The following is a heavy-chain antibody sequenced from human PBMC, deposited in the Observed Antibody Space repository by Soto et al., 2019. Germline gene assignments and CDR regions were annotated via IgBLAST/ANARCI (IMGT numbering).Heavy chain of an antibody. D-gene: IGHD3-22*01. CDR3: ARCSAGY. Sequence: EVQLVESGGGLVQPGGSLRLSCTASGFAFSDYHMDWVRQAPGKGLEWVGRIRNKADSYTTQYAASVKGRFTVSRDDSKKSMYLQMNSLKIDDTAVYYCARCSAGYWGQGVLVTVSS. CDR1: GFAFSDYH. V-gene: IGHV3-72*01. CDR2: IRNKADSYTT. J-gene: IGHJ4*02.